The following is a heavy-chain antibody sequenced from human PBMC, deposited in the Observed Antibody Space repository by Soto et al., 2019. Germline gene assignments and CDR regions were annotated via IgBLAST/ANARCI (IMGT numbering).Heavy chain of an antibody. V-gene: IGHV4-61*01. D-gene: IGHD6-19*01. CDR3: ARIIIAVAGTFDC. CDR2: IYYSGST. Sequence: PSETLSLTCTVSGGSVSSGSYYWSWIRQPPGKGLEWIGYIYYSGSTNYNPSLKSRVTISVDTSKNQFSLKLSSVTAADTAVYYCARIIIAVAGTFDCWGQGTQVTVAS. J-gene: IGHJ4*02. CDR1: GGSVSSGSYY.